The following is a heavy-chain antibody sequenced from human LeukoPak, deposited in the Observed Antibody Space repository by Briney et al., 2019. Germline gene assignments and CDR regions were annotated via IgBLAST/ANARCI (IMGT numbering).Heavy chain of an antibody. D-gene: IGHD2-2*01. CDR3: AKTGCTSTGCYENY. V-gene: IGHV3-23*01. J-gene: IGHJ4*02. CDR2: ISGSGGDT. Sequence: GGSLRLSCAASGFTFSSYAMSWVRQAPGKGLEWVSVISGSGGDTYYADSVKGRFTISTHNSKNTLYLQMSSLRAEDTAIYYCAKTGCTSTGCYENYWGQGTLVTVSS. CDR1: GFTFSSYA.